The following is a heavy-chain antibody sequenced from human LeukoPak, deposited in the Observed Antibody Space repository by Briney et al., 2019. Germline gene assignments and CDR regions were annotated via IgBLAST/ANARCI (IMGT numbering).Heavy chain of an antibody. Sequence: SVKVSCKASGGTFSSYAISWMRQAPGQGLEWMGGIIPIFGTANYAQKFQGRVTITTDESTSTAYMELSSLRSEDTAVYYCARPSGYDPGYFDYWGQGTLVTVSS. V-gene: IGHV1-69*05. CDR1: GGTFSSYA. J-gene: IGHJ4*02. CDR3: ARPSGYDPGYFDY. CDR2: IIPIFGTA. D-gene: IGHD5-12*01.